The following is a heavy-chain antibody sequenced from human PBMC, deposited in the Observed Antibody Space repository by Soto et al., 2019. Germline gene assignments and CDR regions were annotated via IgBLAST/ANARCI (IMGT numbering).Heavy chain of an antibody. Sequence: ASAKVSCKASGYTFTSYGISWVRQAPGHGLEWMGWISAYNGNTNYAQKLPGRVTMTTDTSTSTAYMELRSLRSDDTAVYYCARGEVPPKYYYYGMDVWGQGTTVTVSS. J-gene: IGHJ6*02. CDR1: GYTFTSYG. CDR3: ARGEVPPKYYYYGMDV. D-gene: IGHD2-2*01. V-gene: IGHV1-18*01. CDR2: ISAYNGNT.